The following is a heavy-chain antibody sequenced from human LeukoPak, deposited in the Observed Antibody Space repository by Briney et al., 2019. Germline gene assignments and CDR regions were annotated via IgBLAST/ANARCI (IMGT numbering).Heavy chain of an antibody. D-gene: IGHD3-10*01. J-gene: IGHJ4*02. CDR1: GFTFSSYA. CDR3: AKDFVGTMVRGVIGY. V-gene: IGHV3-23*01. Sequence: GGSLRLSCAASGFTFSSYAMSWVRQAPGKGLEWVSAISGSGGSTYYGDSVKGRFTISRDNSKNTLYLQMNSLRAEDTAVYYCAKDFVGTMVRGVIGYWGQGTLVTVSS. CDR2: ISGSGGST.